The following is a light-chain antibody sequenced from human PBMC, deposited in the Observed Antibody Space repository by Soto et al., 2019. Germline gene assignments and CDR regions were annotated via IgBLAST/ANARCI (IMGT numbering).Light chain of an antibody. Sequence: EIVMTQSPATLSVSPGERATLSCRASQSVSSNVAWYQQKPGQAPRLLIYGASTRATGIPARFSGSGSGTELTLNISSLQSEDFAVYYCQQYNNWPRTFGQGTKVEIK. CDR1: QSVSSN. J-gene: IGKJ1*01. CDR3: QQYNNWPRT. CDR2: GAS. V-gene: IGKV3-15*01.